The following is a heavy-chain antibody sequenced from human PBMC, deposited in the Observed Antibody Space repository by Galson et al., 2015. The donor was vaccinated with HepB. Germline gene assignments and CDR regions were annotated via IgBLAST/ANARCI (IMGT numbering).Heavy chain of an antibody. D-gene: IGHD3-10*01. CDR3: SSITMVRGVPL. CDR1: GFTFGDYA. J-gene: IGHJ4*02. Sequence: SLRLSCAASGFTFGDYAMSWVRQAPGKGLEWVGFIRSKAYGGTTEYAASVKGRFTISRDDSKSIAYLQMNSLKTEDTAVYYCSSITMVRGVPLWGQGTLVTVSS. V-gene: IGHV3-49*04. CDR2: IRSKAYGGTT.